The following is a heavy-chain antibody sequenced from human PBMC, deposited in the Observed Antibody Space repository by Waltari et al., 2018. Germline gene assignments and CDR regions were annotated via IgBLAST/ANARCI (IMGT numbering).Heavy chain of an antibody. CDR3: ARGRDPDY. J-gene: IGHJ4*02. CDR2: IYHSGST. CDR1: GYSISSGYY. Sequence: QVQLQESGPGLVKPSETLSLTCTVSGYSISSGYYWGWIRQPPGKGLEWIGSIYHSGSTYYNPSLKSRVTISVDTSKNQFSLKLSSVTAADTAVYYCARGRDPDYWGQGTLVTVSS. V-gene: IGHV4-38-2*02.